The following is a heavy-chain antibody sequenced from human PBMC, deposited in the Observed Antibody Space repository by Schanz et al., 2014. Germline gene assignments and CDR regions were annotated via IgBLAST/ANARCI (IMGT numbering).Heavy chain of an antibody. D-gene: IGHD2-21*01. CDR2: ISYDGSNK. V-gene: IGHV3-30*04. CDR3: ARHCGGDCYPY. J-gene: IGHJ4*02. CDR1: GFTFSSYA. Sequence: QVQLVESGGGVVQPGRSLRLSCAGYGFTFSSYAMHLVRQAPGKGLEWVAVISYDGSNKYYADSVKGRFTISRDNSKNTLYLQMNSLRAEDTAVYYCARHCGGDCYPYWGQGTLVTVSS.